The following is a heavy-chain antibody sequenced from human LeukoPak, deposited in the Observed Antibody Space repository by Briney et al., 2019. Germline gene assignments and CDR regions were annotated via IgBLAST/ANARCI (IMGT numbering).Heavy chain of an antibody. Sequence: SETLSLTCTVSGSSISSYYWSWIRQPPGKGLEWIGYIYYSGSTNYNPSLKSRVTISVDTSKNQFSLKLSSVTAADTAVYYCARARYSSSWACDYWGQGTLVTVSS. V-gene: IGHV4-59*01. J-gene: IGHJ4*02. D-gene: IGHD6-13*01. CDR3: ARARYSSSWACDY. CDR2: IYYSGST. CDR1: GSSISSYY.